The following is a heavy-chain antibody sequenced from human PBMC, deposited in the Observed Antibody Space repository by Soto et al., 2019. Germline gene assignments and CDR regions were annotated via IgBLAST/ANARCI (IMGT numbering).Heavy chain of an antibody. CDR1: GFTFINYA. D-gene: IGHD7-27*01. CDR3: ERKILGSTTRPNYWYCDL. J-gene: IGHJ2*01. CDR2: ISGGGDAA. V-gene: IGHV3-23*01. Sequence: EVQVLESGGGLVQPGGSLRLSCAGSGFTFINYAMNWVRQAPGKGLEWVSSISGGGDAAFFPDSVRGRFTISRDNSKNTVTLQMNSLGVDDTAVYYCERKILGSTTRPNYWYCDLWGRCTLVTVSS.